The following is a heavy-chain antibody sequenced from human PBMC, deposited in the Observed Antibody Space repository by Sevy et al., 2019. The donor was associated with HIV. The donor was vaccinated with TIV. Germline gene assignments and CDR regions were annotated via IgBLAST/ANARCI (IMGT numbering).Heavy chain of an antibody. CDR2: ISAYNANT. CDR1: GYTFTSYG. D-gene: IGHD2-21*02. CDR3: AREKDPYCGGDCYYGY. J-gene: IGHJ4*02. V-gene: IGHV1-18*01. Sequence: ASVKVSCKASGYTFTSYGITWVRQAPGQGLEWMGWISAYNANTNYVQKLQGRVTMTTDTSTSTAYMELRSLRSDDTAVYYCAREKDPYCGGDCYYGYWGQGTLVTVSS.